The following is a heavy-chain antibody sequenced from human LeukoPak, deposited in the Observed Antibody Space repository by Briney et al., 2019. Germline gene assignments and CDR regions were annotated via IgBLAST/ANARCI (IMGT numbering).Heavy chain of an antibody. J-gene: IGHJ4*02. D-gene: IGHD6-13*01. Sequence: SETLSLTCTVSGGSISSSSYYWGWIRQTPGKGLEWIGSIYYSGSTYYNPSLKSRVTISVDTSKNQFSLKLSSVTAADTAVYYCARDPHYSSSWYYFDYWGQGTLVTVSS. CDR3: ARDPHYSSSWYYFDY. CDR1: GGSISSSSYY. CDR2: IYYSGST. V-gene: IGHV4-39*07.